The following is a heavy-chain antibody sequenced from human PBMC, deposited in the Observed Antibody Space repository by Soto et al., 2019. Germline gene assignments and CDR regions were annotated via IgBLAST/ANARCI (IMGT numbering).Heavy chain of an antibody. D-gene: IGHD5-12*01. J-gene: IGHJ4*02. CDR1: GFSLTTIEVG. Sequence: QITLKESGPTLVKPTQPLTLTCTFSGFSLTTIEVGVGWIRQPPGKALEWLAVIYWDDDKRYSPSLKSRLTITKDTSKNQVVLTMTNMDPVDTATYYCAHRRSGYYFDYWGQGTLVTVSS. CDR3: AHRRSGYYFDY. CDR2: IYWDDDK. V-gene: IGHV2-5*02.